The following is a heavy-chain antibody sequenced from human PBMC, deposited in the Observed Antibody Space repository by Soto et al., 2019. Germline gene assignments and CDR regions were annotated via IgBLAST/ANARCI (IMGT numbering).Heavy chain of an antibody. D-gene: IGHD4-4*01. V-gene: IGHV4-39*01. CDR1: GCSVTNSSYY. CDR3: VSQRTTVINQAYFDY. J-gene: IGHJ4*02. Sequence: SESLSLPCPVSGCSVTNSSYYWGWIRQSPGKGLEWIGSVYYRGRSYSKSSVKSRVTISVDTSKNQFSLNLNSVTASDTAVYFCVSQRTTVINQAYFDYWGPGALVTVSS. CDR2: VYYRGRS.